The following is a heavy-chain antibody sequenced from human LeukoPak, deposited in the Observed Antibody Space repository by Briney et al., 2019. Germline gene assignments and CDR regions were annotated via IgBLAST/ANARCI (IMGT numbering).Heavy chain of an antibody. CDR3: ARVSDYYGSGSAFDY. CDR1: GFTVSSNY. CDR2: IYSGGTT. Sequence: GGSLRLSCAASGFTVSSNYMSWVRQGPGKGLEWVSVIYSGGTTYYADSVKGRFTISRDNSKNTLYLQMNSLRAEDTAVYYCARVSDYYGSGSAFDYWGQGTLVTVSS. D-gene: IGHD3-10*01. V-gene: IGHV3-66*01. J-gene: IGHJ4*02.